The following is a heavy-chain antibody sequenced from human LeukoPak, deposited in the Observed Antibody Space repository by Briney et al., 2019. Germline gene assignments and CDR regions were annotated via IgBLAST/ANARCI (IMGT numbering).Heavy chain of an antibody. V-gene: IGHV1-46*01. CDR2: INPSGGST. Sequence: GDSVKVSCKASGYTFTNYYIHWVRQAPGQGLEWMGIINPSGGSTMYARKFQGRVSMTTDTSTSTVYMQLSSLRSEDSAVYYCARHGGITIFGEAQPGGAFDIWGQGTMVTVSS. D-gene: IGHD3-3*01. J-gene: IGHJ3*02. CDR3: ARHGGITIFGEAQPGGAFDI. CDR1: GYTFTNYY.